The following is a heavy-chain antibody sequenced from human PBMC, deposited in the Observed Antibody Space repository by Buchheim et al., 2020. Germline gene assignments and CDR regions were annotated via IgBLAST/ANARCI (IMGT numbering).Heavy chain of an antibody. CDR3: ARHDSSSWYLVGNWFDP. J-gene: IGHJ5*02. CDR1: GYSFTSYW. V-gene: IGHV5-10-1*01. D-gene: IGHD6-13*01. CDR2: IDPSDSYT. Sequence: EVQLVQSGAEVKRPGESLRISCKGSGYSFTSYWISWVRQMPGKGLEWMGRIDPSDSYTNYSPSFQGHVTISADKSISTAYLQWSSLKASDTAMYYCARHDSSSWYLVGNWFDPWGQGTL.